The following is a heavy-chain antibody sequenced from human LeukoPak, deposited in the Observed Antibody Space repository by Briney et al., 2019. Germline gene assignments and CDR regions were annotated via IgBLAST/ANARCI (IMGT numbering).Heavy chain of an antibody. CDR1: GYTFTIYG. D-gene: IGHD3-9*01. CDR2: ISVYNGKT. Sequence: ASVTVSFKSSGYTFTIYGISWVRQAPGQGLGWMGWISVYNGKTNYSQKFQVRVTMTTDTPTSTAYIELRSLRSDDTAVYYCAREHYDILTDYYNEWDYYGMDVWGQGTTVTVSS. J-gene: IGHJ6*02. CDR3: AREHYDILTDYYNEWDYYGMDV. V-gene: IGHV1-18*01.